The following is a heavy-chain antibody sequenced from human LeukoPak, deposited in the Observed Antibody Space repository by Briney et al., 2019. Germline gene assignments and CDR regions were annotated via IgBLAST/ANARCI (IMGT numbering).Heavy chain of an antibody. J-gene: IGHJ4*02. D-gene: IGHD3-22*01. V-gene: IGHV1-69*04. CDR2: IIPILGIA. Sequence: GASVKVSCTASGGTFSSYTISWVRQAPGQGLEWMGRIIPILGIANYAQKFQGRVTITADKSTSTAYMELSSLRSEDTAVYYCARDEPHYYDSSGYYSIGDYWGQGTLVTVSS. CDR1: GGTFSSYT. CDR3: ARDEPHYYDSSGYYSIGDY.